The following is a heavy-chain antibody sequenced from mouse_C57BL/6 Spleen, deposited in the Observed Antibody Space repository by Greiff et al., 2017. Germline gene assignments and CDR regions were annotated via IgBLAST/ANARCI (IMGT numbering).Heavy chain of an antibody. CDR3: ARETHYYGSSPFAY. Sequence: QVQLQQSGAELVRPGTSVKVSCKASGYAFTNYLIEWVKQRPGQGLEWIGVINPGSGGTNYNEKFKGKATLTADKSSSTAYMPLSSLTSEDSAVYFCARETHYYGSSPFAYWGQGTLVTVSA. D-gene: IGHD1-1*01. J-gene: IGHJ3*01. V-gene: IGHV1-54*01. CDR2: INPGSGGT. CDR1: GYAFTNYL.